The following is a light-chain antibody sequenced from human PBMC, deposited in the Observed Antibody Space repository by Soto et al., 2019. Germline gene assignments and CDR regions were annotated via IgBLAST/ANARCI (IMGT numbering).Light chain of an antibody. CDR2: DAS. Sequence: EIVLTQSPATLSLSPGERATLSCRASQSVRSYLAWYQQKPGQAPRLLMYDASNRATGIPARFSGSGSGTHFTLSISSLDPEDFAVYYCQQRSNWPLTFGQGTRLEI. CDR1: QSVRSY. V-gene: IGKV3-11*01. J-gene: IGKJ5*01. CDR3: QQRSNWPLT.